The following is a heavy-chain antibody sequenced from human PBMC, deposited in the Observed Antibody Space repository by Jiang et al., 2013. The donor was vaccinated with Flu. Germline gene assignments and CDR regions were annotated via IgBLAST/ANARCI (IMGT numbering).Heavy chain of an antibody. J-gene: IGHJ3*02. CDR2: INPHSGDT. V-gene: IGHV1-2*02. D-gene: IGHD2-15*01. Sequence: EVKKPGASVKVSCRAFGYKLSGHFMHWVRQAPGQGLEWMGWINPHSGDTQFARKFQGRVTLTGDTSISTAYMEMDRLGSDDTAVYFCARWGGGPLTAFDIWGQGTMISVSS. CDR3: ARWGGGPLTAFDI. CDR1: GYKLSGHF.